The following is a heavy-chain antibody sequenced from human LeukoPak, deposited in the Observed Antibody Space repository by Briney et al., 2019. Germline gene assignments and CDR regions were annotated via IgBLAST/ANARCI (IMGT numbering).Heavy chain of an antibody. Sequence: GGSLRLSCAASGFTFSSYAMSWVRQAPGKGLEWVSAISGSGGSTYYADSVKGRFTISRDNSKNTLYLQMNSLRAEDTAVYYCAKERKDFWSGTSWGRPNRRMGYFQHWGQGTLVTVSS. J-gene: IGHJ1*01. CDR1: GFTFSSYA. D-gene: IGHD3-3*01. V-gene: IGHV3-23*01. CDR2: ISGSGGST. CDR3: AKERKDFWSGTSWGRPNRRMGYFQH.